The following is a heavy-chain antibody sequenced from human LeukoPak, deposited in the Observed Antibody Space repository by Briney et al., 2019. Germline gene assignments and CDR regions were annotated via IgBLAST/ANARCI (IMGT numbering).Heavy chain of an antibody. D-gene: IGHD6-19*01. CDR3: ARVSHSSGWYGQIDY. CDR1: GFSLNTYG. CDR2: INSDGSST. Sequence: GGSLRLSCEAAGFSLNTYGITWVRQAPGKGLEWVSRINSDGSSTSYADSVKGRFTISRDNAKNSLYLQMNSLRAEDTAVYYCARVSHSSGWYGQIDYWGQGTLVTVSS. J-gene: IGHJ4*02. V-gene: IGHV3-74*01.